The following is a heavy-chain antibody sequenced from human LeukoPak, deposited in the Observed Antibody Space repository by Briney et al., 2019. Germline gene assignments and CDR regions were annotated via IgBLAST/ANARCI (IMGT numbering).Heavy chain of an antibody. CDR1: GGSISSYF. V-gene: IGHV4-59*01. CDR2: IYYSGST. CDR3: ASGTPTVTSLGY. J-gene: IGHJ4*02. D-gene: IGHD4-17*01. Sequence: SETLSLTCTVSGGSISSYFWTWIRQPPGKGLEWIGHIYYSGSTNHNPSLKSRVTISVDTSKNQFSLKLSSVTAADTAVYYCASGTPTVTSLGYWGQGTLVTVSS.